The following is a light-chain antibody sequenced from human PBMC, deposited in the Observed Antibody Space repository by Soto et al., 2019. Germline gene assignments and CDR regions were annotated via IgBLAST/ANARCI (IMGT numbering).Light chain of an antibody. Sequence: DIQMTQSPSSLSASVGDRVTITCRASQSISSYLNWYQQKPGKAPKLLIFAASSLQSGVPPRFSGSGSGTEFTLTISSLQPEDFATYYCQQLNGYPITFGQGTRLEIK. CDR2: AAS. CDR1: QSISSY. V-gene: IGKV1-9*01. CDR3: QQLNGYPIT. J-gene: IGKJ5*01.